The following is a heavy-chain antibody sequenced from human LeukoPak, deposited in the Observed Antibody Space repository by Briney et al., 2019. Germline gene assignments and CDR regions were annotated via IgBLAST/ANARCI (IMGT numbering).Heavy chain of an antibody. CDR3: ARRARATDY. CDR1: GGSISGGGYY. J-gene: IGHJ4*02. CDR2: IYASGST. D-gene: IGHD1-26*01. V-gene: IGHV4-61*02. Sequence: SETLSLTCTVSGGSISGGGYYWSWFRQPAGKGLEWIGRIYASGSTGYNPSLKGRVTISVDTSKNQFSLKLSSVTAADTAVYYCARRARATDYWGQGTLVTVSS.